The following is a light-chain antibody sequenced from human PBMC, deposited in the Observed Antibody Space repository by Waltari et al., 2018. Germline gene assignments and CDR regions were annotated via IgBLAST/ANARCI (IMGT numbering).Light chain of an antibody. CDR1: QSITRW. CDR2: DAS. J-gene: IGKJ1*01. V-gene: IGKV1-5*01. CDR3: QEHVTYWA. Sequence: DIQMTQSPSTLSDSGGDRCTIPCRASQSITRWLAWYQQKPGKAPKLLIYDASSLESGVPSRFSGSGSGTEFTLTISSLQPDDFATYYCQEHVTYWAFGQGTKVEMK.